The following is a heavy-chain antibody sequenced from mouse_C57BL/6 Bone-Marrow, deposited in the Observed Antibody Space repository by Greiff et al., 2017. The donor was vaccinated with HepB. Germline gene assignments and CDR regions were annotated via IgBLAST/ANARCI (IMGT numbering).Heavy chain of an antibody. Sequence: DVMLVESGGGLVKPGGSLKLSCAASGFTFSDYGMHWVRQAPEKGLEWVAYISSGSSTIYYADTVKGRFTISRDNAKNTLFLQMTSLRSEDTAMYYCARSPLLRYRYFDVWGTGTTVTVSS. CDR1: GFTFSDYG. D-gene: IGHD1-1*01. CDR3: ARSPLLRYRYFDV. J-gene: IGHJ1*03. CDR2: ISSGSSTI. V-gene: IGHV5-17*01.